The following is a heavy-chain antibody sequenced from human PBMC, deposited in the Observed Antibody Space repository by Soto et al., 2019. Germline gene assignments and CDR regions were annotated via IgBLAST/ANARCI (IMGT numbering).Heavy chain of an antibody. V-gene: IGHV3-74*01. J-gene: IGHJ4*02. CDR1: GFTFSSYW. CDR2: INSDGSST. D-gene: IGHD2-15*01. CDR3: ARVYCSGGSCDHLDY. Sequence: EVQLVESGGGLVQPGGSLRLSCAASGFTFSSYWMHWVRQAPGKGLVWVSRINSDGSSTSYADSVKGRFTISRDNAKSTLDLQMNSLRAADMAVYYCARVYCSGGSCDHLDYWGQGTLVTVSS.